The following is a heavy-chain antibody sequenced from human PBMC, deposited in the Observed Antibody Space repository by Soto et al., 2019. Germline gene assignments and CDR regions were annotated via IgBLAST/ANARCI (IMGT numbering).Heavy chain of an antibody. D-gene: IGHD2-2*01. CDR3: ERAGGVVTAPMSGYYYYGMDV. CDR2: INWNGGTT. CDR1: GFTFDDYG. J-gene: IGHJ6*02. V-gene: IGHV3-20*04. Sequence: EVQLVESGGGVVRPGGSLRLSCAASGFTFDDYGMSWVRQAPGKGLEWVSGINWNGGTTGYADSVKGRFTISRDNAKNSLYLQMNSLRDEDTVLYYGERAGGVVTAPMSGYYYYGMDVWGQGTTVTVS.